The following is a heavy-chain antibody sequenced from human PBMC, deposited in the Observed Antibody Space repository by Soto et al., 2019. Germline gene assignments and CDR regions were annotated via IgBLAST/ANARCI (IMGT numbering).Heavy chain of an antibody. CDR3: AGLGTDYGDPWDY. J-gene: IGHJ4*02. CDR1: GGSFSGYY. Sequence: QVQLQQWGAGLLKPSETLSLTGAVYGGSFSGYYWSWIRQPPGKGLEWIGEINYSGLTNYNPSLICRVTISVATSKDRLSLKLSSVTAADTAVYYCAGLGTDYGDPWDYWGQGSLITVSS. D-gene: IGHD4-17*01. V-gene: IGHV4-34*01. CDR2: INYSGLT.